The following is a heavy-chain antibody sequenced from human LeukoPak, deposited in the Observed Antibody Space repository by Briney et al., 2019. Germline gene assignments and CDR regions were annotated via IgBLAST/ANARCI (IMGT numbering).Heavy chain of an antibody. J-gene: IGHJ4*02. CDR1: GGSISSSSYY. CDR2: IYYSGST. V-gene: IGHV4-39*01. CDR3: ARGPLYYYDSSGYRFDY. Sequence: SETLSLTCTVSGGSISSSSYYWGWIRQPPGKGLEWIGSIYYSGSTYYNPSLKSQVTISVDTSKNQFSLKLSSVIAADTAVYYCARGPLYYYDSSGYRFDYWGQGTLVTVSS. D-gene: IGHD3-22*01.